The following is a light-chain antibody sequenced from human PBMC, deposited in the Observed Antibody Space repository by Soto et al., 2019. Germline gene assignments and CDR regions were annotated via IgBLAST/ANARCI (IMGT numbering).Light chain of an antibody. CDR3: QQYNNWPRT. CDR1: QSVSSN. CDR2: GAS. V-gene: IGKV3-15*01. Sequence: EIVMTQSPATLSVSPGERATLSCRASQSVSSNLAWYQQKPGQVPRLLIYGASTRATGIPARFSGSGSGTEFILTISSLQSEDFAVYYCQQYNNWPRTFGQGTKVEIK. J-gene: IGKJ1*01.